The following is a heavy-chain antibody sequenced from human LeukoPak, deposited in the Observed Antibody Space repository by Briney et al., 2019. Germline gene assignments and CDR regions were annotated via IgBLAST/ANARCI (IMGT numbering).Heavy chain of an antibody. CDR3: ASRVLSFGELPSKYNWFDP. V-gene: IGHV3-11*04. CDR1: GFTFSDYY. D-gene: IGHD3-10*01. Sequence: PGGSLRLSCAASGFTFSDYYMSWIRQAPGKGLEWVSYISSSGSTIYYADSVKGRFTISRDNAKNSLYLQMNSLRAEDTAVYYCASRVLSFGELPSKYNWFDPWGQGTLVTVSS. CDR2: ISSSGSTI. J-gene: IGHJ5*02.